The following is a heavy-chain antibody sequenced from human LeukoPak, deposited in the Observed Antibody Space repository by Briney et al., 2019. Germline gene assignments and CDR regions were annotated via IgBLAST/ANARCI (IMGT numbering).Heavy chain of an antibody. V-gene: IGHV3-7*01. Sequence: SGGFLRLSCVASGFTFSDSWLTWVRQAPGKTLEWVANINERGSEVNYLDSVKGRFTISRDSARSTGYLQMNDLRVEDTAVYYCARGHYGMDVWGQGTTVIVSS. J-gene: IGHJ6*02. CDR2: INERGSEV. CDR3: ARGHYGMDV. CDR1: GFTFSDSW.